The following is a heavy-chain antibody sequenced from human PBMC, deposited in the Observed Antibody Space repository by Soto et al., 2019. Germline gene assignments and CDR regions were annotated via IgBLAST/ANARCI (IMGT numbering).Heavy chain of an antibody. CDR2: INHSGST. CDR1: GGSFSGYY. Sequence: SETLSLTCAVYGGSFSGYYWSWIRQPPGKGLEWIGEINHSGSTSSNPSLKSRVTISVDTSKNQFSLKLSSVTAADTAVYYCAREVQGSGSYDYWGQGTLVTVSS. J-gene: IGHJ4*02. D-gene: IGHD3-10*01. CDR3: AREVQGSGSYDY. V-gene: IGHV4-34*01.